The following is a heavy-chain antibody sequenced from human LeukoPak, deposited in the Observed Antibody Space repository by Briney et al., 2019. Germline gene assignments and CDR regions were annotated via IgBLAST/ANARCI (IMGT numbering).Heavy chain of an antibody. Sequence: GGSLRLSCAASGFTFKSYSINWVRQAPGKGLEWVSYIDPSSTTIHYADSVKGRFTISRDNAKNSLYLQMNSLRAEDTALYYCAKAVTYCSSTSCYQALDYWGQGTLVTVSS. CDR2: IDPSSTTI. D-gene: IGHD2-2*01. CDR1: GFTFKSYS. CDR3: AKAVTYCSSTSCYQALDY. V-gene: IGHV3-48*01. J-gene: IGHJ4*02.